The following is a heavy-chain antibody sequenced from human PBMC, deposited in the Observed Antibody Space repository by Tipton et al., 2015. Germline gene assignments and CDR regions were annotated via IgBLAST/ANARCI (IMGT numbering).Heavy chain of an antibody. V-gene: IGHV4-31*03. CDR3: ARAFCSGGYCCGMDV. J-gene: IGHJ6*02. CDR1: GGSISSGGYY. CDR2: IYYSGFT. Sequence: TLSLTCTVSGGSISSGGYYWTWIRQHPGKGLEWIGYIYYSGFTYYIPSLKSRVTISVDTSKNQFSLKLNSVTAADTAVYYCARAFCSGGYCCGMDVWGQGTTVTVSS. D-gene: IGHD2-15*01.